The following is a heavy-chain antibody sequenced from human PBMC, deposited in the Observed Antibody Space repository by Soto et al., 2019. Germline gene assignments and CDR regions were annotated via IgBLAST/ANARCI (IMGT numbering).Heavy chain of an antibody. Sequence: EVQLLESGGGLVQPGGSRRLSCAASGFTFGTYAMKWLRQAPGRGLECVSFISGSGRTTYYADSVKGRFTVSRDNSKNTMYLQMNSLRAEDTALYYCAKFRGPSYSYYYMDVWGKGTTVTVSS. CDR3: AKFRGPSYSYYYMDV. CDR2: ISGSGRTT. J-gene: IGHJ6*03. D-gene: IGHD3-16*01. CDR1: GFTFGTYA. V-gene: IGHV3-23*01.